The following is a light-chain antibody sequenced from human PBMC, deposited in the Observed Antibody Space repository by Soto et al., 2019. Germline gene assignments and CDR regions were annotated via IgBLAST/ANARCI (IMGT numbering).Light chain of an antibody. CDR1: HSLLNSNGYNY. Sequence: EIVMTHSRISHPVTPGWPASISCRSTHSLLNSNGYNYLDWYLQKPGQSPQLLIYLGSNRASGVPDRFSGSGSGTDFTLKISIGAAEHVVIYNCTQGLQTAKTFGQGTPLEN. V-gene: IGKV2-28*01. CDR2: LGS. J-gene: IGKJ5*01. CDR3: TQGLQTAKT.